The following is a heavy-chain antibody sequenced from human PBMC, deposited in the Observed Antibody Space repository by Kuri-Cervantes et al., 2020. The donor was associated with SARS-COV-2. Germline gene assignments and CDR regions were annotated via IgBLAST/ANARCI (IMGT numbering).Heavy chain of an antibody. CDR1: GYTFTDYC. J-gene: IGHJ3*02. CDR3: ARGPSWGYFWWTYRGGWDTFDI. Sequence: AAVKVSCKASGYTFTDYCIHWVRQAPGQGLEWMGWINPNSGGTNSAQKFQGWVIMTRHTSISTAYMELSRLRCDDTAVYYCARGPSWGYFWWTYRGGWDTFDIWGQGTMVTVSS. CDR2: INPNSGGT. D-gene: IGHD3-16*02. V-gene: IGHV1-2*04.